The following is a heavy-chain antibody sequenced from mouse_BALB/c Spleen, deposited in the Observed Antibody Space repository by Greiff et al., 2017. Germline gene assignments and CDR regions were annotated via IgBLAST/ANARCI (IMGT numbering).Heavy chain of an antibody. CDR1: GFTFSSYA. CDR3: ARPLDY. J-gene: IGHJ2*01. Sequence: EVQLVESGGGLVKPGGSLKLSCAASGFTFSSYAMSWVRQTPEKRLEWVATISSGGSYTYYPDSVKGRFTISRDNAKNTLYLQMSSLRSEDTAMYYCARPLDYGGQGTPVTVSA. CDR2: ISSGGSYT. V-gene: IGHV5-9-3*01.